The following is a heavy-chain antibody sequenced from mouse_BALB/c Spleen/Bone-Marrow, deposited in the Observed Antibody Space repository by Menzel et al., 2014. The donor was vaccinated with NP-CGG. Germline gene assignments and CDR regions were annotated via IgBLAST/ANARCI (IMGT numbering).Heavy chain of an antibody. CDR1: GYSFTSYW. V-gene: IGHV1-61*01. Sequence: QVHVKQSGAELVRPGASVKLSCKASGYSFTSYWMNWVKQRPGQGLEWIGMIHLSDSESRLNQKFKDKATSTVDKSSSTAYMQLSSPTSEDSAVYYCTRYDLTTRAFAYWGQGTLVTVSA. CDR2: IHLSDSES. J-gene: IGHJ3*01. CDR3: TRYDLTTRAFAY. D-gene: IGHD3-3*01.